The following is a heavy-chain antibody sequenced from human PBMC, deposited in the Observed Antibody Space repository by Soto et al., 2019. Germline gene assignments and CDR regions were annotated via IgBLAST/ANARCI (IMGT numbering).Heavy chain of an antibody. CDR2: INPNNGAT. Sequence: QVQLVQSGAEVKKPGASVKVSCKAPRYIFTAYFMHWVRQAPGQGLEWMGWINPNNGATHYGLSFQGRVTMTRDTSINTAYMQLSSLRSDDTAVYYCASHDPGARFDPWGQGTLVIVSS. CDR3: ASHDPGARFDP. D-gene: IGHD1-1*01. J-gene: IGHJ5*02. CDR1: RYIFTAYF. V-gene: IGHV1-2*02.